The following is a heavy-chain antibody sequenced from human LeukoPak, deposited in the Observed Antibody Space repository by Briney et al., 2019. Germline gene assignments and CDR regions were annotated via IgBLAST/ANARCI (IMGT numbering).Heavy chain of an antibody. Sequence: GESLKISCKASGYSFTTYWIGWVRHMPGKGLEWMGIIINGDSDARYSPSFQGQVTISADKSINTAYPQWSSLKASDTAMYYCARHGSGTYYIPPNWFDPWGQGTLVTVSS. CDR2: IINGDSDA. D-gene: IGHD3-10*01. J-gene: IGHJ5*02. CDR3: ARHGSGTYYIPPNWFDP. V-gene: IGHV5-51*01. CDR1: GYSFTTYW.